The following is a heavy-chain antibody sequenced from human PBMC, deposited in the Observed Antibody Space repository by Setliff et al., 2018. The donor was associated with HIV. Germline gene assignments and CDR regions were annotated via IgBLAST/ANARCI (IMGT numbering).Heavy chain of an antibody. CDR3: VRGYRSAWNSWFDA. CDR2: LNPSEGTT. CDR1: GYTFTTYY. Sequence: GASVKVSCKASGYTFTTYYIHWVRQAPGQGLEWMGILNPSEGTTSFAQKFQGRVTMTRDTSTSTVYMDLSSLRADDTAVYYCVRGYRSAWNSWFDAWGQGTRVPSPQ. J-gene: IGHJ5*02. V-gene: IGHV1-46*01. D-gene: IGHD6-19*01.